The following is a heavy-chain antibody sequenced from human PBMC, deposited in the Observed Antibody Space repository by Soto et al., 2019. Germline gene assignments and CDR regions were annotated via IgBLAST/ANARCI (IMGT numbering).Heavy chain of an antibody. Sequence: PEALSLPWAGSGGSTDSSNWSSGVRQPPGKGLEWIGEIYHSGSTNYTPSLKSRVTISVDKSKNQFSLKLSSVTAADTAVYYCARSGWADYYYYGMDVWGQGTTVTVS. CDR1: GGSTDSSNW. J-gene: IGHJ6*02. D-gene: IGHD6-19*01. CDR2: IYHSGST. CDR3: ARSGWADYYYYGMDV. V-gene: IGHV4-4*03.